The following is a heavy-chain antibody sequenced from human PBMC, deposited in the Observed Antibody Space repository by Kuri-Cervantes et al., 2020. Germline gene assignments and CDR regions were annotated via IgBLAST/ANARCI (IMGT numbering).Heavy chain of an antibody. Sequence: GSLRLSCTVSGGSISSGDYYWSWIRQPPEKGLEWIGYIYYSGSTNYNPSLKSRVTISVDTSKNQFSLKLSSVTAADTAVYYCARWYYDFWSGYSIYGMDVWGQGTTVTVSS. J-gene: IGHJ6*02. CDR1: GGSISSGDYY. CDR2: IYYSGST. D-gene: IGHD3-3*01. CDR3: ARWYYDFWSGYSIYGMDV. V-gene: IGHV4-61*08.